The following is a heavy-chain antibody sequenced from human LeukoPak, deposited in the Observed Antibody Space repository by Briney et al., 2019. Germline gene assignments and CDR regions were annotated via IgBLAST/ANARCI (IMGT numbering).Heavy chain of an antibody. CDR1: GFTFSNYG. CDR2: IWYDGSNK. Sequence: AGRSLRLSCAASGFTFSNYGMHWVRQAPAKGLEWVAVIWYDGSNKYYADSVKGRFTLSRDNSKNTLFLQMNSLRPEDTAVYFCARDLTQLALFDYWGQGTLVTVSS. J-gene: IGHJ4*02. V-gene: IGHV3-33*01. CDR3: ARDLTQLALFDY. D-gene: IGHD6-13*01.